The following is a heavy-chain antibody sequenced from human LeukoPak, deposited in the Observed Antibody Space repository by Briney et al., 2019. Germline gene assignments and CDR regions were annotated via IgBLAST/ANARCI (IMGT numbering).Heavy chain of an antibody. J-gene: IGHJ4*02. CDR1: GGSISSGDYY. CDR3: ARVDDSSGLDY. Sequence: SETLSLTCTVSGGSISSGDYYWSWIRQPPGKGLEWIGYIYYSGSTYYNPSLKSRVTISVDTSKNQFSLKLSSVTAADTAVYYCARVDDSSGLDYWGQGTLVTVSS. V-gene: IGHV4-30-4*01. CDR2: IYYSGST. D-gene: IGHD3-22*01.